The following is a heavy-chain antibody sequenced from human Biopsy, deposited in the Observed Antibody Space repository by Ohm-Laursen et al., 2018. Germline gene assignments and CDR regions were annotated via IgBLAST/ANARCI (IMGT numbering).Heavy chain of an antibody. D-gene: IGHD2-2*01. CDR1: GGSLSLSY. CDR2: IYSSGGT. CDR3: ARRPYTRDNWFDP. V-gene: IGHV4-4*08. J-gene: IGHJ5*02. Sequence: SETLSLTCNVSGGSLSLSYWSWIRQPPGKGLEWIGYIYSSGGTDYNPSLKSRVTISLDTSKNQFSLKLTSVTVADTAIYYCARRPYTRDNWFDPWGQGTLVTVSS.